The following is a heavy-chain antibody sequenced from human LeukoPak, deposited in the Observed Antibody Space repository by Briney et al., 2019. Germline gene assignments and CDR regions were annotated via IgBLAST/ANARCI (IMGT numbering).Heavy chain of an antibody. CDR1: GGTFSSYA. V-gene: IGHV1-69*05. CDR2: IIPIFGTA. Sequence: SVKVSCKASGGTFSSYAISWVRQAPGQGLEWMGGIIPIFGTANYAQKFQGRVTITTDESTSTAYMELSSLRSEDTAVYYCARGKQLGLKGDAFDIWGQGTMVTVSS. D-gene: IGHD5-18*01. CDR3: ARGKQLGLKGDAFDI. J-gene: IGHJ3*02.